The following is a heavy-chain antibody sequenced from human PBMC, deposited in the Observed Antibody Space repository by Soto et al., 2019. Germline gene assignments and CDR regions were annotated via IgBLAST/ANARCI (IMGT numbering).Heavy chain of an antibody. D-gene: IGHD3-22*01. V-gene: IGHV3-33*01. J-gene: IGHJ4*02. CDR3: ARDRAEYYDSSGYYPDY. Sequence: QVQLVESGGGVVQPGRSLRLSCAASGFTFSSYGMHWVRQAPGKGLEWVAVIWYDGSNKYYADSVKGRFTISRDNSKNTLYLQMNSLRAEDTAVYYCARDRAEYYDSSGYYPDYWGQGTLVTVSS. CDR1: GFTFSSYG. CDR2: IWYDGSNK.